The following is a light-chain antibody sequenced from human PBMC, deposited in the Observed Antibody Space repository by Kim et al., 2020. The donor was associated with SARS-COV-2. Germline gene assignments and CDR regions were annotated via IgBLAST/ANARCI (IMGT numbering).Light chain of an antibody. J-gene: IGKJ2*02. CDR3: QQYDSHPCS. V-gene: IGKV1-5*03. Sequence: DIQMTQSPSILSASVGDRVTITCRASQSVSSWLAWYQQKPGKAPKLLISKASSLEGGVPSRFSGRGSGTEFTLTINTLQPDDFATYSCQQYDSHPCSFGQGTKLEI. CDR1: QSVSSW. CDR2: KAS.